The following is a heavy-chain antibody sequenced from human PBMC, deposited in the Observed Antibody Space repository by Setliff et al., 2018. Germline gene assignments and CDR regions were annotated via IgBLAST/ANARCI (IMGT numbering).Heavy chain of an antibody. CDR3: ARDLIRGAPNWFDP. CDR2: IKQDESEK. D-gene: IGHD3-10*01. V-gene: IGHV3-7*01. Sequence: PGGSLRLSCAASGFTFSNYAMSWVRQAPGKGLEWVANIKQDESEKHYVGSVKGRFTISRDNAKSSLYLQMNSLRAEDTAVYYCARDLIRGAPNWFDPWGQGTLVTVSS. J-gene: IGHJ5*02. CDR1: GFTFSNYA.